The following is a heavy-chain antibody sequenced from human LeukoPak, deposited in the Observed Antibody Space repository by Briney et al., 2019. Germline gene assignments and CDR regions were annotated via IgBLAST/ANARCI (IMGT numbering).Heavy chain of an antibody. CDR1: GGSISSGGYY. CDR2: IYYSGST. D-gene: IGHD6-13*01. V-gene: IGHV4-31*03. Sequence: PSETLSLTCTVSGGSISSGGYYWSWIRQHPGKGLEWIGYIYYSGSTYYNPSLKSRVTISVDTSKNQFSLKLSSVTAADTVVYYCARDRVAAAFFDYWGQGTLVTVSS. CDR3: ARDRVAAAFFDY. J-gene: IGHJ4*02.